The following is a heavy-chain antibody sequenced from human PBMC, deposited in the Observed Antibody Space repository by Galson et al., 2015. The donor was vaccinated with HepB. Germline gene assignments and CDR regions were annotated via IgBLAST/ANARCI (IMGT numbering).Heavy chain of an antibody. CDR2: IHPGDSET. J-gene: IGHJ4*02. CDR3: ARLWDGYNYGGD. D-gene: IGHD5-24*01. V-gene: IGHV5-51*03. CDR1: GYSFSSYW. Sequence: QSGAEVKRPRESLKISCKGVGYSFSSYWIGWVRQMPGKGLEWMGVIHPGDSETRYGPSFQGQVTISADQSISTAYLQWSSLKASDTAIYYCARLWDGYNYGGDWGQGTLVTVSS.